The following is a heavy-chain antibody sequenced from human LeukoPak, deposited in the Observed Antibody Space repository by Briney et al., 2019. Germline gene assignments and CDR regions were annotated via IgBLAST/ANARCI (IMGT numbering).Heavy chain of an antibody. J-gene: IGHJ5*02. V-gene: IGHV3-23*01. CDR1: GFTFSSYS. Sequence: GGSLRLSCEASGFTFSSYSMSWVRQAPGKGLEWVSGITGSGSDTYYADSVKGRFTISRDSSNNTLYLQMNSLRAEDTALYYCAKDAAGARIPFDLWGQGALVTVSS. D-gene: IGHD1-26*01. CDR2: ITGSGSDT. CDR3: AKDAAGARIPFDL.